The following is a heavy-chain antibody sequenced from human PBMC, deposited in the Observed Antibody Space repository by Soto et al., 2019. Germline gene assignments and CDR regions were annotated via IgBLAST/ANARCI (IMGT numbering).Heavy chain of an antibody. CDR2: ISYDGSNK. D-gene: IGHD6-19*01. CDR1: GFTFSSYA. Sequence: PGGSLILSCAASGFTFSSYAMHWVRQAPGKGLEWVAVISYDGSNKYYADSVKGRFTISRDNSKNTLYLQMNSLRAEDTAVYYCARDRDSSGWYVPFDYWGQGTLVTVSS. J-gene: IGHJ4*02. V-gene: IGHV3-30-3*01. CDR3: ARDRDSSGWYVPFDY.